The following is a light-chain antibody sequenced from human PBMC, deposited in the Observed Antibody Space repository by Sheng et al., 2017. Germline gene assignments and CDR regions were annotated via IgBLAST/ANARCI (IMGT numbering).Light chain of an antibody. CDR3: QQYGSSPRT. V-gene: IGKV3-20*01. Sequence: EIVLTQSPATLSVSPGQRATLSCRASQSVGSYLAWYQQKPGQAPRLLIYDASNRATGIPARFSGSGSGADFTLTISRLEPEDFAVYYCQQYGSSPRTFGQGTKVEIK. CDR1: QSVGSY. CDR2: DAS. J-gene: IGKJ1*01.